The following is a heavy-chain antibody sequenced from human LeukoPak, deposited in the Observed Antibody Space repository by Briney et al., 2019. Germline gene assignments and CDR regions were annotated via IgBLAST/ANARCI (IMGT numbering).Heavy chain of an antibody. Sequence: PGGSLRLSCAASGFTFSSYAMSWVRQAPGKGLEWVSAISGSGGSTYYADSVKGRFTISRDNPKNTLYLQMNSLRAEDTAVYYCAKDYSRTSISWYYFDYWGLGTLVTVSS. D-gene: IGHD6-13*01. CDR1: GFTFSSYA. CDR3: AKDYSRTSISWYYFDY. J-gene: IGHJ4*02. CDR2: ISGSGGST. V-gene: IGHV3-23*01.